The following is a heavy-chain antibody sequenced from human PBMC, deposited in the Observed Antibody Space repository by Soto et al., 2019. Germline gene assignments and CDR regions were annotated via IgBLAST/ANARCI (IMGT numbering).Heavy chain of an antibody. CDR1: GGSFSGYY. CDR2: INHSGST. D-gene: IGHD2-21*01. V-gene: IGHV4-34*01. Sequence: PSETLSLTCAVYGGSFSGYYWSWIRQPPGKGLEWIGEINHSGSTNYNPSLKSRVTISVDTSKNQFSLKLSSVTAADTAVYYCAYSGRIGWFDPWGQGTLVTVSS. J-gene: IGHJ5*02. CDR3: AYSGRIGWFDP.